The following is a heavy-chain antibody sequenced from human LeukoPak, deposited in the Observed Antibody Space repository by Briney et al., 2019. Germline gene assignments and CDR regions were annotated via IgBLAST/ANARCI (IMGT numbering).Heavy chain of an antibody. J-gene: IGHJ4*02. CDR3: ARVDTAMVIDY. V-gene: IGHV1-69*04. D-gene: IGHD5-18*01. CDR1: GGTFSSYA. CDR2: IIPILGIA. Sequence: GASVKVSCKASGGTFSSYAISWVRQAPGQGLEWMGRIIPILGIANYAQKFQGRVTITVDKSRNTAYMELSSLRAEDTAVYYCARVDTAMVIDYWGQGTLVTVSS.